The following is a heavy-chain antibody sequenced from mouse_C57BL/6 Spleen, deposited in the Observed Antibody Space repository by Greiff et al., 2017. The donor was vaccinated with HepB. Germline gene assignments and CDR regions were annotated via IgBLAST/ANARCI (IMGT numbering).Heavy chain of an antibody. D-gene: IGHD1-1*01. CDR2: ISGGGGNT. CDR1: GFTFSSYT. Sequence: EVKLVESGGGLVKPGGSLKLSCAASGFTFSSYTMSWVRQTPEKRLEWVATISGGGGNTYYPDSVKGRFTISRDNAKNTLYLQRSSLRSEDTALYYCARQGSTTVVAHWYFDVWGTGTTVTVSS. V-gene: IGHV5-9*01. J-gene: IGHJ1*03. CDR3: ARQGSTTVVAHWYFDV.